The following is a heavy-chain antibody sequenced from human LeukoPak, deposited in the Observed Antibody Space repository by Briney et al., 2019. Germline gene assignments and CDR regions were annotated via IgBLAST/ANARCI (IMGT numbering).Heavy chain of an antibody. J-gene: IGHJ6*03. CDR2: IRYDGSNK. Sequence: PGGSLRLSCAASGFTFSSYGMHWVRQAPGKGLEWVAFIRYDGSNKYYADSVKGRFTISRDNSKNTLYLQMNSLRAEDTAVYYCAKDYEWLVLSYSMDVWGKGTTVTVSS. CDR3: AKDYEWLVLSYSMDV. V-gene: IGHV3-30*02. CDR1: GFTFSSYG. D-gene: IGHD6-19*01.